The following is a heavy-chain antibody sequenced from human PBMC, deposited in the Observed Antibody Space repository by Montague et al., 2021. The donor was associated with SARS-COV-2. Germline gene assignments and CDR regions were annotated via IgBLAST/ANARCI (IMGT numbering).Heavy chain of an antibody. CDR2: INHRGST. J-gene: IGHJ5*01. CDR3: ARRNYYGSGSYYNSGFDS. D-gene: IGHD3-10*01. Sequence: SETLSLTCAVYDGSFSDYSWTWIRQPPGKGPEWIGEINHRGSTNYNPSLKSRVTISVDTSKNQFSLKMTFVTAVDTAVYYCARRNYYGSGSYYNSGFDSWGQGTPVTVSS. CDR1: DGSFSDYS. V-gene: IGHV4-34*01.